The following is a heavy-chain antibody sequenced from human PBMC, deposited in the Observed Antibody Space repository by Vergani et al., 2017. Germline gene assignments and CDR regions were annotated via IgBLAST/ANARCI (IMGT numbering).Heavy chain of an antibody. CDR3: VKDGRMGEKADYHYYMDV. CDR2: INPNSGGT. CDR1: GYTFTGYY. D-gene: IGHD1-26*01. Sequence: QVQLVQSGAEVKKPGASVKVSCKASGYTFTGYYMHWVRQAPGQGLEWMGRINPNSGGTNYAQKFQGRVTMTRDTSISTAYMELSRLRSDDTAGYYCVKDGRMGEKADYHYYMDVWGKGTTVTVSS. V-gene: IGHV1-2*06. J-gene: IGHJ6*03.